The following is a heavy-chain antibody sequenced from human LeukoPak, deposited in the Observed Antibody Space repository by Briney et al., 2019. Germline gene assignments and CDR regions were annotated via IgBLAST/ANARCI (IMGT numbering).Heavy chain of an antibody. Sequence: PGGSLRLSCAASGFTFSSYAMHWVRQAPGKGLEWVAAISYDGSNKYYADSVKGRFTISRDNSKNTLHLQMNSLRPEDTAVYYCARDQPSSWYYFDYWGQGTLVTVSS. V-gene: IGHV3-30-3*01. D-gene: IGHD6-13*01. CDR1: GFTFSSYA. CDR2: ISYDGSNK. J-gene: IGHJ4*02. CDR3: ARDQPSSWYYFDY.